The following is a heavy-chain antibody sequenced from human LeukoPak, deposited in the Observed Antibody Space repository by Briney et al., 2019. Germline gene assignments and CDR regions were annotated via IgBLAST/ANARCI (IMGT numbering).Heavy chain of an antibody. Sequence: GASVKVSCKASGYTFTSYDINWVRQATGQGLEWMGWMNPNSGNTGYAQKFQGRVTITRNTSISTAYMELSSLRSEDTAVYYCAREPLGAEQLATHFDYWGQGTLVTVSS. CDR2: MNPNSGNT. J-gene: IGHJ4*02. CDR3: AREPLGAEQLATHFDY. V-gene: IGHV1-8*03. D-gene: IGHD6-6*01. CDR1: GYTFTSYD.